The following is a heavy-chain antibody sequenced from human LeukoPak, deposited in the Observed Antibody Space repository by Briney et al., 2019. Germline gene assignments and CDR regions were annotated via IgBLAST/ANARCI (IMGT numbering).Heavy chain of an antibody. J-gene: IGHJ4*02. CDR1: GFSFSSYG. CDR3: AKDWRAAIVQSLDH. Sequence: GGSLRLSCAASGFSFSSYGMHWVRQAPGKGLDWVAVISYDASTKYYGNSANGRFTISRDNSKNTLYLQMNSLRADDTAVYYCAKDWRAAIVQSLDHWGQGTLVTVSS. D-gene: IGHD2-15*01. CDR2: ISYDASTK. V-gene: IGHV3-30*18.